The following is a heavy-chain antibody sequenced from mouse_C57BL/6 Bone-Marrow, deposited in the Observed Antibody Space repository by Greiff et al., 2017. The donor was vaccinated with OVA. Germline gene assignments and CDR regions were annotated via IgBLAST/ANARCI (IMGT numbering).Heavy chain of an antibody. V-gene: IGHV14-4*01. CDR1: GFNIKDYY. CDR2: IDPENGDT. J-gene: IGHJ2*01. D-gene: IGHD1-1*01. CDR3: TTSIFDYYGSSFDY. Sequence: EVKLQESGAELVRPGASVKLSCTASGFNIKDYYMHWVKQRPEQGLEWIGWIDPENGDTEYASKFQGKATITADTSSNTAYLQLSSLTSEDTAVYYCTTSIFDYYGSSFDYWGQGTTLTVSS.